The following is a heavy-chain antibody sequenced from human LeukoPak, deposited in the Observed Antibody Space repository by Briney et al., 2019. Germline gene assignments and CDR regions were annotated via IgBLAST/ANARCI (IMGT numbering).Heavy chain of an antibody. V-gene: IGHV3-33*08. D-gene: IGHD6-13*01. CDR2: TCYHGSHK. CDR3: ARDPGGSYSSSWNGGWFDP. Sequence: GSLRLSCAASGFTLSSYAMSWVRQAPGKGLEWVAVTCYHGSHKYYADSVKGRFTISRDNSKNTLYLQMNSLRAEDTAVYYCARDPGGSYSSSWNGGWFDPWGQGTLVTVS. J-gene: IGHJ5*02. CDR1: GFTLSSYA.